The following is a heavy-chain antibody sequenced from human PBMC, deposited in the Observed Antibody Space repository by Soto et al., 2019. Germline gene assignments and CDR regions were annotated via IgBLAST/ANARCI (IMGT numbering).Heavy chain of an antibody. V-gene: IGHV3-23*01. Sequence: EVQLLESGGNLVQPGGSLRLSCVASGFSFSTFALSWVRQAPGKGLEWVSFMTGTGATIYYADSVKGRFTISRDNSKNTLFLQMNSLRGEDTAVYYCVKLIIVAAGPLAFDYWGQGTLVTVSS. CDR1: GFSFSTFA. J-gene: IGHJ4*02. CDR2: MTGTGATI. CDR3: VKLIIVAAGPLAFDY. D-gene: IGHD6-25*01.